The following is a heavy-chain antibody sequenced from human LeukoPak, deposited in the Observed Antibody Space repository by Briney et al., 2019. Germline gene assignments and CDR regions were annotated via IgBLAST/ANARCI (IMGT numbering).Heavy chain of an antibody. CDR2: ISAYNGNT. Sequence: ASVKVSCKASGYTFTSYGISWVRQAPGQGLEWMGWISAYNGNTNYAQKLQGRVTMTTDTSTSTAYMELRSLRSDDTAVYYCAVPIGGDYYYYYGMDVWGQGTTVTVSS. D-gene: IGHD2-15*01. CDR3: AVPIGGDYYYYYGMDV. V-gene: IGHV1-18*01. J-gene: IGHJ6*02. CDR1: GYTFTSYG.